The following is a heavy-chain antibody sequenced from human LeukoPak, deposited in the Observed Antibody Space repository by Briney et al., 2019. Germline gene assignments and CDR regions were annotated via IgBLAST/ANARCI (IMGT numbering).Heavy chain of an antibody. V-gene: IGHV1-3*01. D-gene: IGHD2-2*01. CDR1: GYTFTSYG. CDR3: ASADCSSTSCYSTHAFDI. Sequence: GASVKVSCKASGYTFTSYGMHWVRQAPGQRLEWMGWINAGNGNTKYSQKFQGRITITRDTSASTAYMELSSLRSEDTAVYYCASADCSSTSCYSTHAFDIWAKGQWSPSLQ. CDR2: INAGNGNT. J-gene: IGHJ3*02.